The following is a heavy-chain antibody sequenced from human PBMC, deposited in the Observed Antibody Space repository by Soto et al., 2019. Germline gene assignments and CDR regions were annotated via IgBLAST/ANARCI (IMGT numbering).Heavy chain of an antibody. J-gene: IGHJ6*02. Sequence: SVKVSCKASGGTFSSYAISWVRQAPGQGLEWMGGIIPIFGTANYTQKFQGRVTITADESTSTAYMEPSSLRSEDTAVYYCARDPGDCSSTSCYTGEYYYYYGMDVWGQGTTVTVSS. CDR2: IIPIFGTA. CDR3: ARDPGDCSSTSCYTGEYYYYYGMDV. CDR1: GGTFSSYA. D-gene: IGHD2-2*02. V-gene: IGHV1-69*13.